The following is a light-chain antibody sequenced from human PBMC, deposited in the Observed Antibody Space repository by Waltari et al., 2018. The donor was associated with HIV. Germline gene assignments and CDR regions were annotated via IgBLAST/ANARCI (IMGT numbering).Light chain of an antibody. Sequence: EIVLTQSPGTLSLSPGDRATLSCRASQSVSNKFLAWYQHKRGQAPRLLVYGASSRARGIPDRFSGSGSGTDFTLTISRLEPEDFAMYYCQQYGSSTYSFGQGTNLEIK. J-gene: IGKJ2*03. CDR1: QSVSNKF. V-gene: IGKV3-20*01. CDR2: GAS. CDR3: QQYGSSTYS.